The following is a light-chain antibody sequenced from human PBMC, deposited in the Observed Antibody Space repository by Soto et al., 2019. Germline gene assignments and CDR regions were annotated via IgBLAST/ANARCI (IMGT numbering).Light chain of an antibody. CDR1: SSDVGGYNF. J-gene: IGLJ1*01. CDR2: DVT. Sequence: QSVLTQPASVSGTPGQSITIACTGTSSDVGGYNFVSWYQQHPGKAPKRMIYDVTIRPSGVSSRFSGSKSGNTASLTISGLQAEDEADYYCSSYTSSSTLVFGTGTKLTVL. CDR3: SSYTSSSTLV. V-gene: IGLV2-14*01.